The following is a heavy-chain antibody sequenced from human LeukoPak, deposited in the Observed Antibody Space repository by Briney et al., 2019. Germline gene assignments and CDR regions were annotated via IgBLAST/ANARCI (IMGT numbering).Heavy chain of an antibody. CDR3: ASSSSYCGGDCYSAAEYFQH. Sequence: SQTLSLTCAVSGGSISSGGYSWSWIRQPPGKGLEWIGYMYHSGGTYYNPSLKSRVTISVDTSKNQFSLKLSSVTAADTAVYYCASSSSYCGGDCYSAAEYFQHWGQGTLVTVSS. CDR2: MYHSGGT. J-gene: IGHJ1*01. D-gene: IGHD2-21*02. CDR1: GGSISSGGYS. V-gene: IGHV4-30-2*02.